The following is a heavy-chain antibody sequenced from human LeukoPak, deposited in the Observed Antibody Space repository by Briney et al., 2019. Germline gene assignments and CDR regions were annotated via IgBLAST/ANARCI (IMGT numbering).Heavy chain of an antibody. J-gene: IGHJ5*02. CDR2: ISAYNGNT. CDR3: ARENRITIFGVVLGNWFDP. CDR1: GYTFTGYY. D-gene: IGHD3-3*01. V-gene: IGHV1-18*04. Sequence: ASVKVSCKASGYTFTGYYMHWVRQAPGQGLEWMGWISAYNGNTNYAQKLQGRVTMTTDTSTSTAYMELRSLRSDDTAVYYCARENRITIFGVVLGNWFDPWGQGTLVTVSS.